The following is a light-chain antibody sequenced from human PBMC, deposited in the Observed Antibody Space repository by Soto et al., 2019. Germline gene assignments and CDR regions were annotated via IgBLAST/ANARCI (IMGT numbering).Light chain of an antibody. J-gene: IGLJ1*01. CDR3: SSYTSSSFYV. CDR2: DVS. Sequence: QSVLTQPASVSGSPGQSITISCTGTSSDVGGYNYVSWYQQHPGKAPKLMIYDVSNRPSGVSNRFSGSKSGNTASLTISGLQAEDDADKYCSSYTSSSFYVFGTVT. CDR1: SSDVGGYNY. V-gene: IGLV2-14*01.